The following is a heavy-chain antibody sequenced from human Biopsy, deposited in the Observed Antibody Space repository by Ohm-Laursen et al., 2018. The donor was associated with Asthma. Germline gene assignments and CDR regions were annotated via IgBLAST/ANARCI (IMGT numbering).Heavy chain of an antibody. CDR1: GYTFTSYA. CDR3: ARPYYDSSGYYYENLSFDY. Sequence: ASVKVSCKASGYTFTSYAMHWVRQAPGQRLEWMGWINAGNGNTKYSQKFQGRVTITRDTSASTAYMELSSLRSEDTAVYNCARPYYDSSGYYYENLSFDYWGQGTLVTVSS. V-gene: IGHV1-3*01. CDR2: INAGNGNT. D-gene: IGHD3-22*01. J-gene: IGHJ4*02.